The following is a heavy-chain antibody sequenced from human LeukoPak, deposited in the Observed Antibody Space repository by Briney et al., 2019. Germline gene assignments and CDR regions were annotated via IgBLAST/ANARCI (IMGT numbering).Heavy chain of an antibody. CDR3: VRDVGPWFDP. CDR2: ISYDGSNE. CDR1: GFTFGSYG. D-gene: IGHD1-26*01. J-gene: IGHJ5*02. V-gene: IGHV3-30*03. Sequence: GGSLRLSCAASGFTFGSYGMHWVRQAPGKGLEWVAAISYDGSNEYYLDSVKGRFTISRDNSKNTVDLQMNSLRIEDTAVYYCVRDVGPWFDPWGQGTLVTVSS.